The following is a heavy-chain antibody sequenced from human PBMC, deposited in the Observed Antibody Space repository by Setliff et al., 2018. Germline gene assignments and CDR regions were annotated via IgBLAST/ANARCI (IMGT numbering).Heavy chain of an antibody. CDR3: ARINFYVSSGYYAPEL. V-gene: IGHV1-18*01. J-gene: IGHJ4*02. D-gene: IGHD3-22*01. CDR1: GFTFTDYG. CDR2: INNYNFNT. Sequence: GASVKVSCKSSGFTFTDYGITWVRQVPGQGLEWMGWINNYNFNTQYAQKFQGRVTVTTDTSTTTAYMELRSLRADDTAVYYCARINFYVSSGYYAPELWGQGTTVTVSS.